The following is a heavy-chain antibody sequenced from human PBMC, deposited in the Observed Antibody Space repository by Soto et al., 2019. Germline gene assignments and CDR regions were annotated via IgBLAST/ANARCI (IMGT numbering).Heavy chain of an antibody. Sequence: GGSLRLSCAASGFSFSNFAMSWVRQAPGTGLEWVSSISGSGDKTYYLDSVKGRFTISRDNSKNTLYLHMNSLGAEDTAVYFCAKVYASTGYWFFDPWGQGALVTVSS. CDR2: ISGSGDKT. CDR3: AKVYASTGYWFFDP. J-gene: IGHJ5*02. V-gene: IGHV3-23*01. CDR1: GFSFSNFA. D-gene: IGHD2-8*02.